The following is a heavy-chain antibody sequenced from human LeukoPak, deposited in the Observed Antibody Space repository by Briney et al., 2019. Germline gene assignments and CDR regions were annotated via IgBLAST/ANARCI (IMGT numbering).Heavy chain of an antibody. V-gene: IGHV3-30-3*01. CDR1: GFTFSSYA. Sequence: PGGSLRLSCAASGFTFSSYAMHWVRQAPGKGLEWVAVISYDGSNKYYADSVKGRFTISRDNSKNTLYLQMNSLRAEDTAVYYCARDYGGTQDCWGQGTLVTVSS. J-gene: IGHJ4*02. CDR2: ISYDGSNK. D-gene: IGHD3-16*01. CDR3: ARDYGGTQDC.